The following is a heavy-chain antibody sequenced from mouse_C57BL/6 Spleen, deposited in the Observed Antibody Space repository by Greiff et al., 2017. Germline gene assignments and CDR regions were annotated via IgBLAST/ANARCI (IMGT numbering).Heavy chain of an antibody. CDR2: IDPSDSDT. CDR1: GYTFTSYW. J-gene: IGHJ4*01. V-gene: IGHV1-52*01. D-gene: IGHD1-1*01. Sequence: VQLQQPGAELVRPGSSVKLSCKASGYTFTSYWMHWVKQRPIQGLEWIGNIDPSDSDTHYNQKFKDKATMTVDKSSSTAYMQLSSLTSEDSAVYFCARTLCTTVVPYYAMDYWGQGTSVTVSS. CDR3: ARTLCTTVVPYYAMDY.